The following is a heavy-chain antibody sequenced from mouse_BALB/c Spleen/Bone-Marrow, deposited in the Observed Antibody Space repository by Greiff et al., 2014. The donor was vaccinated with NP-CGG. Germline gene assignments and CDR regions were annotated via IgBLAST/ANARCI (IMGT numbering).Heavy chain of an antibody. CDR1: GFNIKDTY. CDR2: IDPANGNT. J-gene: IGHJ4*01. V-gene: IGHV14-3*02. Sequence: EVQLQQSGAELVKPGASVKLSCTASGFNIKDTYMHWVKQRPEQGLEWTGRIDPANGNTKYDPKFQGKATITADTSSNTAYLQLSSLTSEDTAVYYCAIYYGNYYAMDYWGQGTSVTVSS. D-gene: IGHD2-1*01. CDR3: AIYYGNYYAMDY.